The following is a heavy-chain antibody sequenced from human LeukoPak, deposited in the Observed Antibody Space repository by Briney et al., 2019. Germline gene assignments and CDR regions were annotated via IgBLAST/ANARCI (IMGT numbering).Heavy chain of an antibody. CDR1: GFTFDDYA. Sequence: GGSLRLSCAASGFTFDDYAMHWVRQAPGKGLEWVSLITWDGDSTYADSVKGRFTISRDNSKNYLYLQMNSLRAEDTALYYCAKGTSSWHEFDSWGQGTLVTVSS. J-gene: IGHJ4*02. V-gene: IGHV3-43D*03. D-gene: IGHD6-13*01. CDR3: AKGTSSWHEFDS. CDR2: ITWDGDST.